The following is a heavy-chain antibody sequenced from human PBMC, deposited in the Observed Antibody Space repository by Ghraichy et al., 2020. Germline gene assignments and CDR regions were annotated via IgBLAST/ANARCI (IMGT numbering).Heavy chain of an antibody. CDR2: ITGSGDQT. V-gene: IGHV3-23*01. CDR3: SKLYDRGSRTYYNFDC. J-gene: IGHJ4*02. Sequence: GESLNISCAASGFTLNNYIMDWFRQAPGKGLEWVSSITGSGDQTLYADSVKGRFTISRDNSKGTLYLQMNSLRVEDAAVYFCSKLYDRGSRTYYNFDCWGQGTLVTVSS. D-gene: IGHD3-10*01. CDR1: GFTLNNYI.